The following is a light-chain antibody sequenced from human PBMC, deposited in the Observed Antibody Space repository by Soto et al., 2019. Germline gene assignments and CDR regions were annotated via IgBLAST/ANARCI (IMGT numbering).Light chain of an antibody. CDR1: QSVSSSY. V-gene: IGKV3-20*01. J-gene: IGKJ1*01. Sequence: EIVLTQSPGTLSLSPGERATLSCRASQSVSSSYLAWYQQKPGQAPRLLIYGASNRATGIPDRFSGSGSGTDFTLTISRLKPEDFAVYYCQQYGSPWTFGQGTKVEIK. CDR2: GAS. CDR3: QQYGSPWT.